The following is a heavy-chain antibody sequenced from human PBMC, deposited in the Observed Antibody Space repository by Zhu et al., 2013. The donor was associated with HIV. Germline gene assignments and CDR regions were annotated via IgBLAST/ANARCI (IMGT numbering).Heavy chain of an antibody. D-gene: IGHD6-13*01. CDR3: ARETARLAAAGSDAFDI. CDR1: GYPFTDHH. V-gene: IGHV1-69*01. Sequence: ERLVQSGPELKKPGASVRVSCKTSGYPFTDHHLHWFRLAPGQGLEWMGGIIPIFDTANYAQKFQGRVTITADESTSTAYMELSSLRSEDTAVYYCARETARLAAAGSDAFDIWGQGTMVTVSS. CDR2: IIPIFDTA. J-gene: IGHJ3*02.